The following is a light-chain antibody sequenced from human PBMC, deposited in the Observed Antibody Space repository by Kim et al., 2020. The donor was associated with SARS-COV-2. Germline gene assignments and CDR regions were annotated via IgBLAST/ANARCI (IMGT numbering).Light chain of an antibody. CDR2: DVS. V-gene: IGLV2-14*03. CDR3: CSYTTSNTWV. Sequence: QSALTQPASVSGSPGQSITISCTGTSSDVGAYNYVSWYQQHPGKAPKFMIYDVSKRPSGVSDRFSGSKSGNTASLTISGLQAEDEADYYCCSYTTSNTWVFGGGTKLTVL. J-gene: IGLJ3*02. CDR1: SSDVGAYNY.